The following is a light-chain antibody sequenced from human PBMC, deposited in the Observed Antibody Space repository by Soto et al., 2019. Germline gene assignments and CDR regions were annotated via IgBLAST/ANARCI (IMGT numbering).Light chain of an antibody. CDR2: AVS. CDR1: QGIRNA. V-gene: IGKV1-17*01. CDR3: LQHNSLPLT. J-gene: IGKJ2*01. Sequence: DIQMTQSPSSLSASVGDRVTITCRSSQGIRNALAWYQQKPGKAPKRLIYAVSTLQSGVPSRFSGTGSGTEFTLTINSLQPDDFATYYCLQHNSLPLTFGQGTKLEIK.